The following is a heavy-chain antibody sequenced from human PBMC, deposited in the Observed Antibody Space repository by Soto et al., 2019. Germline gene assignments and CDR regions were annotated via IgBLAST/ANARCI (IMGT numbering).Heavy chain of an antibody. CDR2: ISDSGGTT. CDR1: EFTFSTYA. CDR3: ARRAGSAGGGPSPRYFDS. D-gene: IGHD6-13*01. V-gene: IGHV3-23*01. J-gene: IGHJ4*02. Sequence: GGSLRLSCAASEFTFSTYAMSWVRQAPGTGLEWVSVISDSGGTTYYADSVKGRFTISRDNSKNTLYLQMSSLRAEDTAVYYCARRAGSAGGGPSPRYFDSWGQGTLVTVSS.